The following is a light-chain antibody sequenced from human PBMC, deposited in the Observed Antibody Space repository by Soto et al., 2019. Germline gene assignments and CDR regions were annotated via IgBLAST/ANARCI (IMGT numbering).Light chain of an antibody. Sequence: DIVMTQSPDSLAVSLGERATINCKSSRTVLYTSNNKNYLAWYQQKPGQPPKLLLYWASTRQSGVPDRFSGSGSGTHFTLTISSLQAEDVDVSYCQQYAGPPWTFGQGTKVEIK. V-gene: IGKV4-1*01. CDR1: RTVLYTSNNKNY. CDR3: QQYAGPPWT. J-gene: IGKJ1*01. CDR2: WAS.